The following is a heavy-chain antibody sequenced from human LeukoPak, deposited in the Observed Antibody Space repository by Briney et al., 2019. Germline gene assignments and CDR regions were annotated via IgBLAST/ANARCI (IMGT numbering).Heavy chain of an antibody. CDR1: GFTVNNDY. CDR2: IYSGGTT. D-gene: IGHD2-2*01. J-gene: IGHJ4*02. CDR3: ARVSGQGMNEYYHL. Sequence: GGSLRLSCAASGFTVNNDYMNWVRQAPGKGLEWVSLIYSGGTTSYADSVKGRFTISRDNAKNTLYLQMNSLRAEDTAVYYCARVSGQGMNEYYHLWGQGTLVTVSS. V-gene: IGHV3-66*01.